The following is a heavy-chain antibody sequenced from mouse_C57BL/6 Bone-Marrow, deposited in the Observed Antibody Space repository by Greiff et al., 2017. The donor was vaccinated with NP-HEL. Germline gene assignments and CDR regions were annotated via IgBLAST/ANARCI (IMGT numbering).Heavy chain of an antibody. Sequence: QVRLQQPGTELVKPGASVKLSCKASGYTFTSYWMHWVKQRPGQGLEWIGNINPSNGGTNYNEKFKSKATLTVDNSSSTAYMQLSSLTSEDSAVYYCARGCYSYDGFAYWGQVTLVTVSA. CDR2: INPSNGGT. CDR3: ARGCYSYDGFAY. V-gene: IGHV1-53*01. CDR1: GYTFTSYW. J-gene: IGHJ3*01. D-gene: IGHD2-12*01.